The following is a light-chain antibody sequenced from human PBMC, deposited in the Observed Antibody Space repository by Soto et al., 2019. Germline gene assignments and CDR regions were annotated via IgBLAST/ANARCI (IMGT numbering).Light chain of an antibody. V-gene: IGKV3-20*01. CDR3: QQYGNSLLI. Sequence: EIVLTQSPGTLPLSVGERVTLSCRASQSVSSYLAWHPQTPVQAPRLLIYDTSNRATGTTDSFSGRGSGTDFTLTISILGPEDVVVYYCQQYGNSLLIFGCGTTVEIK. CDR2: DTS. J-gene: IGKJ4*01. CDR1: QSVSSY.